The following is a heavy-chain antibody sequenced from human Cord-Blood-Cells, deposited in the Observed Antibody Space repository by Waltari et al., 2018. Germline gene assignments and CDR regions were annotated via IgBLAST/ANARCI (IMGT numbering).Heavy chain of an antibody. Sequence: QVQLQQWGAGLLKPSETLSLTCAVYGGSFSGYYWSWIRQPPGKGLEWIGEINHSGSTNYNPSLKSRVTISVDTSKNQFSLKLSSVTAADTAVYYCASDEGGSYYYAFDIWGQGTMVTVSS. CDR1: GGSFSGYY. V-gene: IGHV4-34*01. CDR3: ASDEGGSYYYAFDI. CDR2: INHSGST. J-gene: IGHJ3*02. D-gene: IGHD1-26*01.